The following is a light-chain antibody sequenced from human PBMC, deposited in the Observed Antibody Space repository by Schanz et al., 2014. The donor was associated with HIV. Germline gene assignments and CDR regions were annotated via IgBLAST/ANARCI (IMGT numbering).Light chain of an antibody. Sequence: QSALTQPASVSGSPGQSITISCTGTSSDVGGYNYVSWYQQHPGKAPKLMIYDVSNRPSGVSNRFSGSKSGNTASLTISGLQAEDEADYYCSSFAGSNIPWVFSGGTKLTVL. J-gene: IGLJ3*02. CDR2: DVS. CDR1: SSDVGGYNY. V-gene: IGLV2-14*01. CDR3: SSFAGSNIPWV.